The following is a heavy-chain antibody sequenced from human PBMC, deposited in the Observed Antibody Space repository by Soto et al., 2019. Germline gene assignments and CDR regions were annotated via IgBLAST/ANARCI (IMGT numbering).Heavy chain of an antibody. CDR1: GFTFSSYG. CDR3: AKDNCISTSCYRLYNWFDP. V-gene: IGHV3-30*18. CDR2: ILYDGSNK. D-gene: IGHD2-2*01. Sequence: SLRLSCAASGFTFSSYGMHWGRQAPGKGLGWVAVILYDGSNKYYADSVKGRFTISRDNSKNTLYLQMNSLRAEDTAVYYCAKDNCISTSCYRLYNWFDPWGQGTLVTVSS. J-gene: IGHJ5*02.